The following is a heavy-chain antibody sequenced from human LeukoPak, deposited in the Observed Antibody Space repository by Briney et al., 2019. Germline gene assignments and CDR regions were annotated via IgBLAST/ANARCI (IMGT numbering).Heavy chain of an antibody. CDR1: GYTFTGYY. V-gene: IGHV1-69*04. CDR2: IIPILGIA. D-gene: IGHD3-16*02. J-gene: IGHJ4*02. CDR3: ARDTYDYVWGSYRYGY. Sequence: SVKVSCKASGYTFTGYYMHWVRQAPGQGLEWMGRIIPILGIANYAQKFQGRVTITADKSTSTAYMELSSLRSEDTAVYYCARDTYDYVWGSYRYGYWGQGTLVTVSS.